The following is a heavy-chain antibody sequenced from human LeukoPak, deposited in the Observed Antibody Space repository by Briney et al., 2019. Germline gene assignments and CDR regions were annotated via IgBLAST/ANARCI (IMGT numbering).Heavy chain of an antibody. CDR1: GSTLRNYI. J-gene: IGHJ3*02. CDR2: MSIIDDSI. CDR3: AREGYTSDYAGAFDI. D-gene: IGHD2-2*01. Sequence: GGSLRLSCVASGSTLRNYIMTWVRQAPGKGLEWVSSMSIIDDSIYYADSVKGRFTISRGNSKSTLSLQMSSLRAEDTGVYYCAREGYTSDYAGAFDIWGQGSVVTVSS. V-gene: IGHV3-23*01.